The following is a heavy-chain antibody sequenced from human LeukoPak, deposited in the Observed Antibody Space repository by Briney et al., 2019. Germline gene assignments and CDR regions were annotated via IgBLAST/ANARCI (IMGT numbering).Heavy chain of an antibody. J-gene: IGHJ4*02. V-gene: IGHV1-69*05. CDR3: AREDDILTGSGPY. CDR2: IIPIFGTA. Sequence: SVKVSCKASGGTLSSYAISWVRQAPGQGLEWRGGIIPIFGTANYAQKFRGTVTMTTDTSTSTAYMELRSLRSDDTAVYYCAREDDILTGSGPYWGQGTLVTVSS. D-gene: IGHD3-9*01. CDR1: GGTLSSYA.